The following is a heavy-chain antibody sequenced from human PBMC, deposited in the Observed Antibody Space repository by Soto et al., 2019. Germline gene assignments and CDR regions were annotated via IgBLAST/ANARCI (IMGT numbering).Heavy chain of an antibody. CDR1: GGTFSSYA. J-gene: IGHJ6*02. D-gene: IGHD2-2*01. CDR3: ARDKRESLAAMTLYYYYGMDV. V-gene: IGHV1-69*12. CDR2: IIPIFGTA. Sequence: QVQLVQSGAEVKKPGSSVKVSCKASGGTFSSYAISWVRQAPGQGLEWMGGIIPIFGTANYAQKFQGRVTINADESTSTAYMELSSLRSEDTAVYYCARDKRESLAAMTLYYYYGMDVWGQGTTVTVSS.